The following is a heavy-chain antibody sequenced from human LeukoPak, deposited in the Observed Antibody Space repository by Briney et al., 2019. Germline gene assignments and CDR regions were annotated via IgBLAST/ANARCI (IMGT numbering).Heavy chain of an antibody. J-gene: IGHJ5*02. CDR1: GGSFSGYY. Sequence: PSETLSLTCAVYGGSFSGYYWSWIRQPPGKGLEWIGEINHSGSTNYNPSLKSRVTISVDTSKNQFSLKLGSVTAADTAVYYCARFYDDFWSGYYTGPRGGWFDPWGQGTLVTVSS. CDR2: INHSGST. CDR3: ARFYDDFWSGYYTGPRGGWFDP. V-gene: IGHV4-34*01. D-gene: IGHD3-3*01.